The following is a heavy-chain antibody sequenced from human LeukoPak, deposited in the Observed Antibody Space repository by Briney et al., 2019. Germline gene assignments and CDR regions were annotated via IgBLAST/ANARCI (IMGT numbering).Heavy chain of an antibody. D-gene: IGHD3-10*02. CDR2: IHTSGRT. CDR1: GVSISSYY. V-gene: IGHV4-4*07. CDR3: ARQGVTGNYDVFDF. J-gene: IGHJ5*01. Sequence: SETLSLTCTVSGVSISSYYWSWIRQPAGKGLEWIGRIHTSGRTNYKSSLKSRVTMSADTSKNQFSLKLSSVTAADTAVYYCARQGVTGNYDVFDFWGQGTQVAVSS.